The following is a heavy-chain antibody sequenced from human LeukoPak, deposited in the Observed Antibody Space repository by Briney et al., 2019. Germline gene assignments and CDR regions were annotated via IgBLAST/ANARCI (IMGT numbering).Heavy chain of an antibody. CDR1: GYTFTGYY. Sequence: ASVKVSCKASGYTFTGYYMHWVRQAPGQGLEWMGWINPISGGTNYAQKFQGRVTMTRDTSISTAYMELSSLRSEDTAVYYCARGMGHDYGDYYFDYWGQGTLVTVSS. CDR2: INPISGGT. V-gene: IGHV1-2*02. J-gene: IGHJ4*02. CDR3: ARGMGHDYGDYYFDY. D-gene: IGHD4-17*01.